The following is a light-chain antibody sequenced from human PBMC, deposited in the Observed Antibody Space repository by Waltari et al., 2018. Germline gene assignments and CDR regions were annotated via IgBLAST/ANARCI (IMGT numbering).Light chain of an antibody. CDR1: KLGAKY. CDR2: QNT. J-gene: IGLJ2*01. Sequence: SYELTQPTSVSVAPGQTANITCSGDKLGAKYACWYQQKPGQSPVLVIHQNTKRPSGIPERFSGSNSGNTATLTISGTQAVDEADYYCQAWDNTFARVFGGGTKLTVL. CDR3: QAWDNTFARV. V-gene: IGLV3-1*01.